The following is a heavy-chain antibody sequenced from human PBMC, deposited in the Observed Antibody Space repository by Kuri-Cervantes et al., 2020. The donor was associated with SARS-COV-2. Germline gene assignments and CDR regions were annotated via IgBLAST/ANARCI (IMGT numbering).Heavy chain of an antibody. D-gene: IGHD3-22*01. CDR1: GGSFSSGSYY. V-gene: IGHV4-61*01. J-gene: IGHJ3*02. CDR3: ARYTRAMIVVVTGARAFDI. CDR2: IYYSGST. Sequence: SETLSLTCTLSGGSFSSGSYYWSWIRQPPGKGLEWIGYIYYSGSTNYNPSLKSRVTISVDTSKNQFSLKLSSVTVSDTAVYYCARYTRAMIVVVTGARAFDIWGQGKMVTVSS.